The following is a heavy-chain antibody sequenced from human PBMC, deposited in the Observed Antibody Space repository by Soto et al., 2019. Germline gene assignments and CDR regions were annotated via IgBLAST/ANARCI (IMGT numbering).Heavy chain of an antibody. J-gene: IGHJ4*02. V-gene: IGHV4-39*01. D-gene: IGHD3-16*01. CDR3: ARSWGLEASFDF. CDR1: GGSISSSSYY. Sequence: QLQLQESGPGLVKPSETLSLTCTVSGGSISSSSYYWGWIRQPPGKGLEWIGSIYYSGDTYYNPSLKSRVTISVDTSKNQFSLKLSSLTAADTAVYYCARSWGLEASFDFWGQGTLVTVSS. CDR2: IYYSGDT.